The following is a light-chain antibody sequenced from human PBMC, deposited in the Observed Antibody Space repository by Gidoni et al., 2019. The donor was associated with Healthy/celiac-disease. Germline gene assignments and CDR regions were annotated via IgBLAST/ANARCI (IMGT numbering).Light chain of an antibody. CDR1: QSVSSN. Sequence: EIVTPHSPATLSVSPGERATLSCRASQSVSSNLAWYQQKPGQAPRLLIYGASTRATGIPARFSGSGSGTEFTLTISSLQSEDFAVYYCQQYNNWPPLTFGGGTKVEIK. J-gene: IGKJ4*01. CDR2: GAS. CDR3: QQYNNWPPLT. V-gene: IGKV3-15*01.